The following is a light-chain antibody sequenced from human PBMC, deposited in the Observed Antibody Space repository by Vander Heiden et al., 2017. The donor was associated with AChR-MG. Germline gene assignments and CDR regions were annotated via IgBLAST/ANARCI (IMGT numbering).Light chain of an antibody. J-gene: IGKJ1*01. Sequence: EIVLTQSPGTLSLSPGERATLSCRASESVSSSYLAWYQPKPGQAPKLIIYGAASRATGVPDRFSGSGSGTDFTLTITRLEPEDFAVYYCQQYSRSPGTFGQGTKVEVK. CDR1: ESVSSSY. CDR3: QQYSRSPGT. V-gene: IGKV3-20*01. CDR2: GAA.